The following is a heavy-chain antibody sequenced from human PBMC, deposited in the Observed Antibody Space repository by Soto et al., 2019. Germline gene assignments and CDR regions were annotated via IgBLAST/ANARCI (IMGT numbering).Heavy chain of an antibody. Sequence: QVQLQESGPGLVKPSQTLSLICTVSGDSIRNGFYYWSWIRQHPGKGLEWIGNIYYVGSTSYNPALKSPVTMTIDRSKNQSSVTFNSVTAADTAVYYCAKHDTTRPGFNPWGQGTLVIVSS. J-gene: IGHJ5*02. CDR1: GDSIRNGFYY. V-gene: IGHV4-31*01. CDR3: AKHDTTRPGFNP. CDR2: IYYVGST. D-gene: IGHD1-1*01.